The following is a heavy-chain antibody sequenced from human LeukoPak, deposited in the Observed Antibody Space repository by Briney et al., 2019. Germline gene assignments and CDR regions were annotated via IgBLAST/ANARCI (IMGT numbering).Heavy chain of an antibody. V-gene: IGHV3-7*01. CDR2: IKTDASEK. Sequence: GGSLRLSCETSGFIFSNCWMTWVRQAPGKGPEWVANIKTDASEKYYADSVKGRFTISRDNAKMSLYLQMNSLRIEDTAVYYCATYSTRNAREFQSWGQGTLVTVSS. J-gene: IGHJ1*01. CDR3: ATYSTRNAREFQS. CDR1: GFIFSNCW. D-gene: IGHD4-11*01.